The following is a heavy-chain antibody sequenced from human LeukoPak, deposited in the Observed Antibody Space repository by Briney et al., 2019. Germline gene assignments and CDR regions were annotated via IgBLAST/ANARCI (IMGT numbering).Heavy chain of an antibody. J-gene: IGHJ5*02. D-gene: IGHD2-15*01. CDR2: IYYSGST. Sequence: SETLSLTCTVSGGSISSYYWSWIRQPPGKGLEWIGYIYYSGSTNYNPSLKSRVTISVDTSKNQFSLKLSSVTAADTAVYYCAREDIVVVVAATPQGFDPWGQGTLVTVSS. CDR3: AREDIVVVVAATPQGFDP. CDR1: GGSISSYY. V-gene: IGHV4-59*12.